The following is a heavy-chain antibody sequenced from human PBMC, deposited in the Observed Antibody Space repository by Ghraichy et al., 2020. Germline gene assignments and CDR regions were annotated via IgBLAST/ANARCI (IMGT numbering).Heavy chain of an antibody. Sequence: SETLSLTCSVSGYPISGGYYWGWIRQPPGKGLAWIGVVFHTGVTWYKTSLKTRVSISVDTSKNQFSLTVNSVTAADAAVYYCARSDSFSYTGMYDFDRWGRGTLVTVSS. CDR1: GYPISGGYY. J-gene: IGHJ5*02. V-gene: IGHV4-38-2*01. D-gene: IGHD5-18*01. CDR2: VFHTGVT. CDR3: ARSDSFSYTGMYDFDR.